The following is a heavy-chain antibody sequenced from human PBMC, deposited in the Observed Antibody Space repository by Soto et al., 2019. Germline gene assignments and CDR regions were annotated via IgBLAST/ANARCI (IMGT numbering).Heavy chain of an antibody. V-gene: IGHV4-39*01. CDR3: ARLGPTYYYDSSGYYYEGGDWSDP. CDR1: GGSISSSSYY. J-gene: IGHJ5*02. CDR2: IYYSGST. Sequence: PSETLSLTCTVSGGSISSSSYYWGWIRQPPGKGLEWIGSIYYSGSTYYNPSLKSRVTISVDTSKNQFSLKLSSVTAADTAVYYCARLGPTYYYDSSGYYYEGGDWSDPWGQGTLVTVSS. D-gene: IGHD3-22*01.